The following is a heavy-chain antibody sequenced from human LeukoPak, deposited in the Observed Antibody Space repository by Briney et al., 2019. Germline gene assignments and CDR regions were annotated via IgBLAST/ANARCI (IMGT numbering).Heavy chain of an antibody. CDR3: ARVGSLRIQLWSPSDY. CDR1: GFTFSTYW. Sequence: GGSLRLSCAASGFTFSTYWMNWVRQAPGKGLEWVSSISSSSSYIYYADSVKGRFTISRDNAKNSLYLQMNSLRAEDTAVYYCARVGSLRIQLWSPSDYWGQGTLVTVSS. D-gene: IGHD5-18*01. J-gene: IGHJ4*02. CDR2: ISSSSSYI. V-gene: IGHV3-21*01.